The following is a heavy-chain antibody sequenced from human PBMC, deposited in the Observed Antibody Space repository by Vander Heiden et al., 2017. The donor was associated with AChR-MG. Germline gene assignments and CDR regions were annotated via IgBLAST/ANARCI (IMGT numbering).Heavy chain of an antibody. Sequence: EVQLVESEGGLVQPGMSLRLSCAVSGFTFSNDQMNWVRQAPGKGLEWVSYISSSGRTMYYADSVDGRFIISRDNAKNSLHLQMNSLRAEDTAVYYCAKSISGWERGAFDIWGQGTMVTVSS. CDR3: AKSISGWERGAFDI. D-gene: IGHD6-19*01. CDR1: GFTFSNDQ. V-gene: IGHV3-48*03. CDR2: ISSSGRTM. J-gene: IGHJ3*02.